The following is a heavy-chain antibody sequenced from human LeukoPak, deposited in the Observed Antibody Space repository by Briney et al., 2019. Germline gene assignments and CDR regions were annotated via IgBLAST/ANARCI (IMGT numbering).Heavy chain of an antibody. CDR3: ARHLSGVTGYTYGRGIDY. D-gene: IGHD5-18*01. Sequence: GGSLRLSCAASGFTFSNAWMSWVRQAPGKGLEWVANIKKDGSEKYYVDSVKGRFTISRDNAKTSLYLQMNSLRVEDTALYYCARHLSGVTGYTYGRGIDYWGQGTLVTVSS. CDR2: IKKDGSEK. V-gene: IGHV3-7*01. CDR1: GFTFSNAW. J-gene: IGHJ4*02.